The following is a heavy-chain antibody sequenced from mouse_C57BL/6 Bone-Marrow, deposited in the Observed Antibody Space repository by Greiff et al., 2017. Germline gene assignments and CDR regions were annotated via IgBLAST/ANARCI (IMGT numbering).Heavy chain of an antibody. J-gene: IGHJ2*01. V-gene: IGHV1-59*01. CDR3: ARQLRLYFDY. CDR2: IDPSDSYT. Sequence: QVQLQQPGAELVRPGTSVKLSCKASGYTFTSYWMHWVQQTPGQGLEWIGVIDPSDSYTNYNQKFKGKATLTVDTSASSVYMQLRSLKSADSAVYYCARQLRLYFDYWGQGTTLTVSS. CDR1: GYTFTSYW. D-gene: IGHD3-2*02.